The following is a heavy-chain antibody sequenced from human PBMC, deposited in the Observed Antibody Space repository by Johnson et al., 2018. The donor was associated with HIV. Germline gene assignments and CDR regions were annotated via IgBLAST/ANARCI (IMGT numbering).Heavy chain of an antibody. J-gene: IGHJ3*02. CDR1: GFSFSTYA. D-gene: IGHD1-26*01. CDR2: ISGGGSGT. V-gene: IGHV3-23*04. CDR3: ARVGADAFDI. Sequence: VQLVESGGGWVQPGESLRLSCAASGFSFSTYAMTWVRQAPGKGLQWVSTISGGGSGTYYADSVKGRYTISRDNSKNTLSLQMNSLSVEDTAIYYCARVGADAFDIWGQGTMVTVSS.